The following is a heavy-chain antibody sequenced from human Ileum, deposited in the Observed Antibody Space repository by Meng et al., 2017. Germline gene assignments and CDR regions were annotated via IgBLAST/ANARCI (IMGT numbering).Heavy chain of an antibody. J-gene: IGHJ4*02. D-gene: IGHD3-3*01. CDR1: GFTFSINS. Sequence: GESLKISCVASGFTFSINSMSWVRQAPGKGLEWVASITGGGDITYHADSVKGRFSISRDNTKNTLYLQMNSLRADDAAIYYCAKVATPGVGVWHYWGQGTLVTVSS. V-gene: IGHV3-23*01. CDR2: ITGGGDIT. CDR3: AKVATPGVGVWHY.